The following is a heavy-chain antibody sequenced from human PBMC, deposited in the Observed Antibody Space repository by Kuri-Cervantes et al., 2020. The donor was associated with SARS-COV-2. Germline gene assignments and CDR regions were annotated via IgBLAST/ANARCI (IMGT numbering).Heavy chain of an antibody. CDR3: ASRGYSGYEGYYYYYGMDV. CDR1: GGSISSYY. CDR2: IYYTGST. J-gene: IGHJ6*02. Sequence: SETLSLTCTVSGGSISSYYWSWIRQPPGKGLEWIGYIYYTGSTNYNPSLKSRVTISVDTSKKQFSLKLSSVTAADTAVYYCASRGYSGYEGYYYYYGMDVWGQGTTVTVSS. V-gene: IGHV4-59*08. D-gene: IGHD5-12*01.